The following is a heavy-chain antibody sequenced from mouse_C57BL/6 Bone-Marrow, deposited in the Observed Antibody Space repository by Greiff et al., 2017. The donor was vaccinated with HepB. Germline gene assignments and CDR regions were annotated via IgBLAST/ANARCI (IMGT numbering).Heavy chain of an antibody. CDR1: GYTFTSYW. Sequence: VQLQQPGAELVKPGASVKLSCKASGYTFTSYWMQWVKQRPGQGLEWIGEIDPSDSYTNYNQKFKGKATLTVDTSSSTAYMQLSSLTSEDSAVYYCARDSSGYVGFAYWGQGTLVTVSA. CDR2: IDPSDSYT. J-gene: IGHJ3*01. CDR3: ARDSSGYVGFAY. D-gene: IGHD3-2*02. V-gene: IGHV1-50*01.